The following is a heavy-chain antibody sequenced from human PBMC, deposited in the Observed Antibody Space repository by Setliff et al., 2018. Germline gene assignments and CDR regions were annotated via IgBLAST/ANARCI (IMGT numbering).Heavy chain of an antibody. V-gene: IGHV1-18*01. CDR1: GFSFSTFG. D-gene: IGHD3-16*01. J-gene: IGHJ4*02. Sequence: ASVKVSCKTSGFSFSTFGFSWVRQAPGQGLEWMGWISPYSGESNYAQKFQDRLTVTADTSTKTTYMELRSLTSDDAAVYFCTRSRAPRVVLAADFDLWGQGTLVTVSS. CDR3: TRSRAPRVVLAADFDL. CDR2: ISPYSGES.